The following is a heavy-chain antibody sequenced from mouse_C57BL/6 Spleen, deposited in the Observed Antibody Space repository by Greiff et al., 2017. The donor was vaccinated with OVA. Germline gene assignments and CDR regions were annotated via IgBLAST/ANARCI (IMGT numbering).Heavy chain of an antibody. D-gene: IGHD4-1*01. CDR2: IDPETGGT. V-gene: IGHV1-15*01. CDR3: TRLGRGYYFDY. Sequence: VKLQESGAELVRPGASVTLSCKASGYTFTDYEMHWVKQTPVHGLEWIGAIDPETGGTAYNQKFKGKAILTADKSSSTAYMELRSLTSEDSAVYYCTRLGRGYYFDYWGQGTTLTVSS. CDR1: GYTFTDYE. J-gene: IGHJ2*01.